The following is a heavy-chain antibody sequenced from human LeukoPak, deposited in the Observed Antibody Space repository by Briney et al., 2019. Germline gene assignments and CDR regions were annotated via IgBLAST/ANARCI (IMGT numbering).Heavy chain of an antibody. V-gene: IGHV3-7*01. J-gene: IGHJ4*02. Sequence: PGGSLRLSCAASGFTFSSYWMNWVRQAPGKGLEWVANIKQDESEKYYVDSVKGRFTISGDNAKNSLYLQMDSLRAEDTAVYYCARALDNSSSRYQSLKYWGQGTLVTVSS. CDR2: IKQDESEK. D-gene: IGHD6-19*01. CDR1: GFTFSSYW. CDR3: ARALDNSSSRYQSLKY.